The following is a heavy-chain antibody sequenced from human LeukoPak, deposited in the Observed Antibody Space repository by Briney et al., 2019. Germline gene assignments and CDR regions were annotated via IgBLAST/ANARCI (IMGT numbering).Heavy chain of an antibody. V-gene: IGHV3-30*18. CDR2: ISYDGSNK. CDR1: GYTFTDSY. CDR3: AKAYDYGDYPGYFDY. J-gene: IGHJ4*02. D-gene: IGHD4-17*01. Sequence: SCKASGYTFTDSYLHWVRQAPGKGLEWVAVISYDGSNKYYADSVKGRFTISRDNSKNTLYLQMNSLRAEDTAVYYCAKAYDYGDYPGYFDYWGQGTLVTVSS.